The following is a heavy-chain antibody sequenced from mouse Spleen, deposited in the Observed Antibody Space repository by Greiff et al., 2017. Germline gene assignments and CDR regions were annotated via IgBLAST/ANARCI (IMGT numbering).Heavy chain of an antibody. CDR3: ARGDTTAFDY. V-gene: IGHV5-6-5*01. D-gene: IGHD1-2*01. Sequence: EVKLVESGGDLVKPGGSLKLSCAASGFTFSSYAMSWVRQTPEKRLEWVASISSGGSTYYPDSVKGRFTISRDNARNILYLQMSSLRSEDTAMYYCARGDTTAFDYWGQGTTLTVSS. J-gene: IGHJ2*01. CDR2: ISSGGST. CDR1: GFTFSSYA.